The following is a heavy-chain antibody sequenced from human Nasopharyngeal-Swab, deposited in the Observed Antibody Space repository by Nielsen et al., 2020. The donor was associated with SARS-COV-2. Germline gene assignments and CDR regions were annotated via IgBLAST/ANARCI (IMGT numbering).Heavy chain of an antibody. CDR3: ARTAIEGGYYRGDAFDI. V-gene: IGHV5-51*01. CDR1: GYRFLSHW. CDR2: IYPADPDT. D-gene: IGHD3-22*01. Sequence: GGSLRLSCKGSGYRFLSHWVGWVRQMPGKGLEWMGNIYPADPDTRYSPSFQGQVTISADKSINTAYLQWSSLTASDTAVYYCARTAIEGGYYRGDAFDIWGQGTMVTVSS. J-gene: IGHJ3*02.